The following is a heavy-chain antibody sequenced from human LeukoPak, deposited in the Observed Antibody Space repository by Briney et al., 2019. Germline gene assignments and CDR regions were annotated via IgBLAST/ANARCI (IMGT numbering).Heavy chain of an antibody. V-gene: IGHV4-59*08. CDR2: IYYSGST. J-gene: IGHJ4*02. D-gene: IGHD3-10*01. CDR3: ARRAYGSGSFNRYHFDY. CDR1: GGSISYYY. Sequence: PSETLSLTCTVSGGSISYYYWSWIRQPPGKGLEWIGYIYYSGSTNYNPSLKSRVTISVDTSTNQFSLKLNSVTAADTAVYYCARRAYGSGSFNRYHFDYWGQGTLVAVSS.